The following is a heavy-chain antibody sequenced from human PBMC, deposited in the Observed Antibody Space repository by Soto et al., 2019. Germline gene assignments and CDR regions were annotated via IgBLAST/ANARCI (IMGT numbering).Heavy chain of an antibody. Sequence: QITLNESGPTLVKPTQTLTLTCTFSGFSLTTSGVGVGWIRQSPGKAPEWLELIYWVDDKRSSPSLKSRLTLTKDTSKIPVVLTMANLDPADTATYYCAHRVLLTVFGLVTTTAIYFDFWGQGTPVAVSS. CDR3: AHRVLLTVFGLVTTTAIYFDF. J-gene: IGHJ4*02. CDR1: GFSLTTSGVG. CDR2: IYWVDDK. D-gene: IGHD3-3*01. V-gene: IGHV2-5*02.